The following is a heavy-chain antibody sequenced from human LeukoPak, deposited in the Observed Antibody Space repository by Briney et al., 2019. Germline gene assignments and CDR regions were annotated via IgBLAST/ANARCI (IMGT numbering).Heavy chain of an antibody. Sequence: SETLSLTCTVSGGSSSSYYWSWIRQSPGKGLEWIGYIYDSGSTKYNPSLKSRVTISVDTSKKQVSLKVSSVTAADTAVYYCARADDYGSGSYVYMDVWGKGTTVTVSS. J-gene: IGHJ6*03. CDR1: GGSSSSYY. CDR3: ARADDYGSGSYVYMDV. D-gene: IGHD3-10*01. CDR2: IYDSGST. V-gene: IGHV4-59*01.